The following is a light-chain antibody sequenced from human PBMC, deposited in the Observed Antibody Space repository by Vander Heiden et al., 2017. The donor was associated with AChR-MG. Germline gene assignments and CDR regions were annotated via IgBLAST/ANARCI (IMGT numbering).Light chain of an antibody. CDR1: SLRSYY. CDR2: GKN. CDR3: ISRDSSGNHLV. J-gene: IGLJ3*02. Sequence: SSALTHDPAVSVALGQTVRITCQGDSLRSYYESWYQQKPGQAPVLVIYGKNNRPSGIPDRFSGSSSGNTASLTITGAQAEDEADYYCISRDSSGNHLVFGGGTKLTVL. V-gene: IGLV3-19*01.